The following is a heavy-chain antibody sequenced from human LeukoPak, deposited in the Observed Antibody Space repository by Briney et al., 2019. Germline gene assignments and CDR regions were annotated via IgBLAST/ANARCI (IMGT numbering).Heavy chain of an antibody. CDR2: ISSSSSYI. CDR3: ARDRGNSFG. J-gene: IGHJ4*02. D-gene: IGHD4-23*01. Sequence: GGSLRLSCAASGFTFSSYSMNWVRQAPGKGLEWVSSISSSSSYISYADSVKGRFTISRDNAKNSLYLQMNSLRAEDTAVYYSARDRGNSFGWGQGTLVTVSS. CDR1: GFTFSSYS. V-gene: IGHV3-21*01.